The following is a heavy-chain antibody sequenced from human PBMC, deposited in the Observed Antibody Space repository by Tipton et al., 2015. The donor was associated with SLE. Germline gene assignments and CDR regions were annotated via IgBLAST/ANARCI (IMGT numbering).Heavy chain of an antibody. CDR2: VIPIFGTA. J-gene: IGHJ4*02. Sequence: QVQLVQSGPEVKKPGSSGKVSCKASGGTFSSYAISWVRQAPGQGLEWMGGVIPIFGTANYAQKFQGRVTITADESTSTAYMELSSLRSEDTAVYYCARLVGATTGASFDYWGQGTLVTVSS. D-gene: IGHD1-26*01. V-gene: IGHV1-69*01. CDR3: ARLVGATTGASFDY. CDR1: GGTFSSYA.